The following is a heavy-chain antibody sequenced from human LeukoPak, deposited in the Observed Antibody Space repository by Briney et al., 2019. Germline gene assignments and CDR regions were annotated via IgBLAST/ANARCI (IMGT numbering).Heavy chain of an antibody. J-gene: IGHJ3*02. D-gene: IGHD4-17*01. Sequence: PSQTLSLTCTVSGGSISSGSYYWSWIRQPPGKGLEWIGSIYHSGSTYYNPSLKSRVTISVDTSKNQFSLKLSSVTAADTAVYYCASGITVTTVGAFDIWGQGTMVTVSS. CDR1: GGSISSGSYY. CDR2: IYHSGST. CDR3: ASGITVTTVGAFDI. V-gene: IGHV4-39*07.